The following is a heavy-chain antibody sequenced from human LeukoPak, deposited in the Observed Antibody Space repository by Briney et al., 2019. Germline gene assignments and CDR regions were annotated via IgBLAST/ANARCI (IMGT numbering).Heavy chain of an antibody. CDR3: ARDPDSGYSYGTPSGYGMDV. V-gene: IGHV3-30*04. D-gene: IGHD5-18*01. CDR1: GFTFNIYA. CDR2: TSFDGRNK. Sequence: PGGSLRLSCAASGFTFNIYAMHWVRQAPGKGLEWVAVTSFDGRNKYYADSVRGRFTISRDNPKNTLYLQMNNLRAEDTAVYYCARDPDSGYSYGTPSGYGMDVWGKGTTVTVSS. J-gene: IGHJ6*04.